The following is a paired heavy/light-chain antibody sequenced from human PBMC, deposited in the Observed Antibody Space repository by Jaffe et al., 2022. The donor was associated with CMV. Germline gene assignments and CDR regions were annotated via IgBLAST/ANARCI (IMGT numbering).Light chain of an antibody. CDR1: NIGGKS. J-gene: IGLJ2*01. CDR2: YDT. Sequence: SYVLTQTPSVSVAPGKTARITCEGNNIGGKSVYWYQQKPGQAPVLVIEYDTDRPSGIPERFSGSNSGNTATLVISAVEAGDEADYHCQVWDGSSDHPGVIFGGGTKLTVL. CDR3: QVWDGSSDHPGVI. V-gene: IGLV3-21*04.
Heavy chain of an antibody. V-gene: IGHV1-69*01. Sequence: QVQLAQSGAEVKKPGSSVKVSCKASGGTFRSDAISWVRQAPGQGLEWMGGVIPMYGPPIYPQKFQGRVTIVTDESTSTAYMELRSLASADTATYYCARGGFITSAGVGFPNFDHWGQGTLVTVSS. D-gene: IGHD6-13*01. J-gene: IGHJ4*02. CDR2: VIPMYGPP. CDR1: GGTFRSDA. CDR3: ARGGFITSAGVGFPNFDH.